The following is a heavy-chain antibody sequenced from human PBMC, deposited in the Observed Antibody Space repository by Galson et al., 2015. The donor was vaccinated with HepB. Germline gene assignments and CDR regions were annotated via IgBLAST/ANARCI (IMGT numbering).Heavy chain of an antibody. J-gene: IGHJ5*02. CDR2: FDPEDGET. D-gene: IGHD3-16*01. V-gene: IGHV1-24*01. Sequence: SVKVSCKVSGYTLTELSMHWVRQAPGKGLEWMGGFDPEDGETIYAQKFQGRVTMTEDTSTDTAYMELSSLRSEDTAVYYCATTRPPVSYDYVWGRLSFPGWFDPWGQGTLVTVSS. CDR3: ATTRPPVSYDYVWGRLSFPGWFDP. CDR1: GYTLTELS.